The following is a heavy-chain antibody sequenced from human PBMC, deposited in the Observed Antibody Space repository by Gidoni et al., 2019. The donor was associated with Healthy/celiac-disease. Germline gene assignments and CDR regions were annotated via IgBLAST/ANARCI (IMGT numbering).Heavy chain of an antibody. CDR2: IYSGGSP. Sequence: EVQLVETGGGLIQQGGSLRLSCAASGFTVGSNYMSWVSQAPGKGLECASVIYSGGSPYSADSVQGRFTISRDNSKNTLYLQLNSLRAEDTAVYYCARPYVWGRYPSGDYWGQGTLVTVSS. V-gene: IGHV3-53*02. J-gene: IGHJ4*02. D-gene: IGHD3-16*02. CDR3: ARPYVWGRYPSGDY. CDR1: GFTVGSNY.